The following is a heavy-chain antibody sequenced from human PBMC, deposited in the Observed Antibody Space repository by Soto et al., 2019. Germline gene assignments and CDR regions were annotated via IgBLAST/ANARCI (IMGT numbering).Heavy chain of an antibody. D-gene: IGHD5-12*01. CDR2: IYYSGST. V-gene: IGHV4-59*01. J-gene: IGHJ5*02. Sequence: SETLSLTCTVSGGSISSYYWSWIRQPPGNGLEWIGYIYYSGSTNYNPSLKSRVTISVDTSKNQFSLKLSSVTAADTVVYYCARDRGRWLQFRWFDPWGQGTLVTVSS. CDR1: GGSISSYY. CDR3: ARDRGRWLQFRWFDP.